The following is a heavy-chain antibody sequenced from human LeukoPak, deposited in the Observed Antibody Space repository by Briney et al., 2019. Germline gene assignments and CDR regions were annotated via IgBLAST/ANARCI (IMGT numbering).Heavy chain of an antibody. CDR3: ARDGRTWIPDY. CDR2: IKQDGSEK. Sequence: PGGSLRLSCAASGFTFSSYWMSWVRQAPGKGLEWVANIKQDGSEKYYVDSVKGRFTISRDNAKNSLYLQVNSLRAEDTAVYYCARDGRTWIPDYWGQGTLVTVSS. CDR1: GFTFSSYW. J-gene: IGHJ4*02. D-gene: IGHD1/OR15-1a*01. V-gene: IGHV3-7*03.